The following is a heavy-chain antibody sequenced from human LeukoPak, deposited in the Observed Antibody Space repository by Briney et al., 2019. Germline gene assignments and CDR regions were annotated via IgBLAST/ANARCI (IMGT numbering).Heavy chain of an antibody. CDR3: AGHWGYPDYYYYGMDV. D-gene: IGHD7-27*01. Sequence: PSETLSLTCAVYGGSFSGYYWSWIRQPPGKGLEWIGEINHSGSTNYNPSLKSRVTISVDTSKNQFSLKLSSVTAADTAVYYCAGHWGYPDYYYYGMDVWGQGTTVTVSS. J-gene: IGHJ6*02. V-gene: IGHV4-34*01. CDR1: GGSFSGYY. CDR2: INHSGST.